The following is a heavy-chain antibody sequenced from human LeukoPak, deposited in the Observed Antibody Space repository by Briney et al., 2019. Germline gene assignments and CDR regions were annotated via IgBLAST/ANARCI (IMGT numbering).Heavy chain of an antibody. V-gene: IGHV1-2*02. CDR2: INPSSGGT. CDR1: GYTFTGYY. J-gene: IGHJ4*02. Sequence: ASVKVSCKASGYTFTGYYMHWVRQAPGQGLEWMGWINPSSGGTNYAQKFQGRVTMTRDTSISTAYMELSRLRSDDTAVYYCARDYGYSYGGDYWGQGTLVTVSS. CDR3: ARDYGYSYGGDY. D-gene: IGHD5-18*01.